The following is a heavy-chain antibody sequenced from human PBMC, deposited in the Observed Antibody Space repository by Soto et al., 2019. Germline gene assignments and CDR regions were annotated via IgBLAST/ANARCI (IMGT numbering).Heavy chain of an antibody. CDR1: GGTFSSYA. CDR2: IIPIFGTA. Sequence: QVQLVQSGAEVKKPGSSVKVSCKASGGTFSSYAVSWVRQAPGQGLEWMGGIIPIFGTADYAQKFQGRVTITADESTSTAYMELSSLRSEDTTVYYCASMLDHYYFDYWGQGTLVTVSS. V-gene: IGHV1-69*12. D-gene: IGHD1-1*01. J-gene: IGHJ4*02. CDR3: ASMLDHYYFDY.